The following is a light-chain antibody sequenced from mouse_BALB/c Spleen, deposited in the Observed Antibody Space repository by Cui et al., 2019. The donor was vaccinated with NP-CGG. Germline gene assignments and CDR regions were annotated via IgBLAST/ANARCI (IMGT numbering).Light chain of an antibody. J-gene: IGLJ1*01. Sequence: QAVVTQESALTTSPGETVTLTCRSSTGAVTTTNYANWVQEKPDHLFTGLIGGTNNRVPGVPARFSGSLIGDKAALIITGSQTEDEAIYFCALWSCNLWVFGGGTKLTVL. CDR3: ALWSCNLWV. CDR2: GTN. CDR1: TGAVTTTNY. V-gene: IGLV1*01.